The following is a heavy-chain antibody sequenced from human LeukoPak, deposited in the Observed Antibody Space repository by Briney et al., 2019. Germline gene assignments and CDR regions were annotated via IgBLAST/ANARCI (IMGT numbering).Heavy chain of an antibody. CDR3: ARNYYGPEY. V-gene: IGHV3-7*02. J-gene: IGHJ4*02. Sequence: PGGSLRLSCAASGFTFSSYGMHWVRQAPGKGLEWVANIKQDGSEKYYVDSVKGRFTISRDSAKNTLYLRMNSLRVEDTAVYYCARNYYGPEYWGQGTLVTVSS. CDR1: GFTFSSYG. CDR2: IKQDGSEK. D-gene: IGHD3-10*01.